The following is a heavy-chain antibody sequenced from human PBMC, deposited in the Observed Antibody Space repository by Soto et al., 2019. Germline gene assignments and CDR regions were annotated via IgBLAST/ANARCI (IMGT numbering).Heavy chain of an antibody. D-gene: IGHD3-10*01. V-gene: IGHV4-39*01. J-gene: IGHJ4*02. CDR3: ARQVYYYGSGSTPN. CDR2: IYYSGST. CDR1: GGSISSSSYY. Sequence: SETLSLTCTVSGGSISSSSYYWGWIRQPPGKGLEWIGSIYYSGSTYYNPSLKSRVTISVDTSKNQFSLKLSSVTAADTAVYYCARQVYYYGSGSTPNWGQGTLVTVSS.